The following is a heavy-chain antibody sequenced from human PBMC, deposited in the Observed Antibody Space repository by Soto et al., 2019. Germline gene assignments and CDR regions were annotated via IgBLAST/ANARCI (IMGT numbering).Heavy chain of an antibody. J-gene: IGHJ4*02. V-gene: IGHV3-23*01. D-gene: IGHD3-3*01. Sequence: GGSLRLSCAASGFTFSSYAMSWVRQAPGKGLEWVSAISGSGGSTYYADSVKGRFTISRDNSKNTLYLQMNSLRAEDTAVYYCAKMSDFWSGSPTYHFDYWGQGTQVTVPQ. CDR2: ISGSGGST. CDR1: GFTFSSYA. CDR3: AKMSDFWSGSPTYHFDY.